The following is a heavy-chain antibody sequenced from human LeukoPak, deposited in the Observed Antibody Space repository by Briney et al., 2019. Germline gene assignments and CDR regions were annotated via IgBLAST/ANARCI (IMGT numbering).Heavy chain of an antibody. CDR2: IYYSGST. Sequence: SETLSLTCTVSGGSISSYYWSWIRQPPGKGLEWIGYIYYSGSTNYNPSLESRVTISVDTSKNQFSLKLSSVTAADTAVYYCARQSIRYGSGSYYKPSLHYFDYWGQGTLVTVSS. V-gene: IGHV4-59*08. CDR3: ARQSIRYGSGSYYKPSLHYFDY. J-gene: IGHJ4*02. D-gene: IGHD3-10*01. CDR1: GGSISSYY.